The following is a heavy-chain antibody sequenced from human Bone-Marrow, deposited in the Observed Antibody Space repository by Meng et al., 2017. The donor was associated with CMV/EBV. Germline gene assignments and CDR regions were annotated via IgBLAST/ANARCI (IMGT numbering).Heavy chain of an antibody. V-gene: IGHV1-2*02. CDR1: GYTVTDYY. CDR2: INPNDDT. Sequence: QGQALQSGAEVEKPGASEKVTCRASGYTVTDYYIHWVRQAPGQWLEWMGWINPNDDTNYAQNFQGRVTMTRDMSINTVYMELSRLTSDDTAVYYCARSSGWSRFDYWGLGTLVTVSS. D-gene: IGHD6-19*01. J-gene: IGHJ4*02. CDR3: ARSSGWSRFDY.